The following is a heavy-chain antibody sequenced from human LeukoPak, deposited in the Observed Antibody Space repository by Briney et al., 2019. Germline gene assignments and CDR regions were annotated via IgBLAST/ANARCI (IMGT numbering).Heavy chain of an antibody. J-gene: IGHJ4*02. Sequence: PSETLSLTCTVSGGSISSSSYYWGWIRQPPGKGLEWIGSIYYSGSTYYNPSLKSRVAISVDTSKNQFSLKLSSVTAADTAVYYCARQTYDCSGYYDFEWYFDYWGQGTLVTVSS. V-gene: IGHV4-39*01. CDR2: IYYSGST. CDR3: ARQTYDCSGYYDFEWYFDY. D-gene: IGHD3-22*01. CDR1: GGSISSSSYY.